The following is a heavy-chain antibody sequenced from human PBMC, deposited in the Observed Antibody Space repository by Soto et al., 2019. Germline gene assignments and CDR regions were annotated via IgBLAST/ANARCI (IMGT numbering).Heavy chain of an antibody. V-gene: IGHV1-18*01. CDR2: ISAYNGNT. J-gene: IGHJ6*02. Sequence: GASVKVSCKASGYTFTSYDISWVRQAPGQGLEWMGWISAYNGNTNYAQKLQGRVTMTTDTSTSTAYMELSSLRSEDTGVYYCAGDKDRQQIGGNYYYIMDVWGQGTTVTVSS. CDR1: GYTFTSYD. CDR3: AGDKDRQQIGGNYYYIMDV.